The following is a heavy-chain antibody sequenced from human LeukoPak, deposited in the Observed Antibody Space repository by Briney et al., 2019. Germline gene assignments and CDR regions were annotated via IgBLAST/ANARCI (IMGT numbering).Heavy chain of an antibody. CDR1: GGTFISYA. CDR2: IIPMFGTT. CDR3: GSGSGSSGDAFDI. D-gene: IGHD1-26*01. V-gene: IGHV1-69*13. J-gene: IGHJ3*02. Sequence: ASVKVSCKAFGGTFISYAITWLRQAPGQGLEWMGVIIPMFGTTRYAQKFQGRVTITADESTSTAYMELSNLRSDDTAVYYCGSGSGSSGDAFDIWGQGTMVTVS.